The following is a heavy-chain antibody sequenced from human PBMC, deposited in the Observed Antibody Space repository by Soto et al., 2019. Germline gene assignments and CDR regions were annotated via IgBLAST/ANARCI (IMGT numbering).Heavy chain of an antibody. D-gene: IGHD1-26*01. J-gene: IGHJ4*02. CDR1: GGSISSSNW. V-gene: IGHV4-4*02. CDR3: ARVGGSYLYDY. Sequence: SETLSLTCAVSGGSISSSNWCSWVRQPPGKGLEWIGEIYHSGSTNHNPSLKSRVTISVDKSKNQFSLKLSSVTAADTAVYYCARVGGSYLYDYWGQGTLVTVSS. CDR2: IYHSGST.